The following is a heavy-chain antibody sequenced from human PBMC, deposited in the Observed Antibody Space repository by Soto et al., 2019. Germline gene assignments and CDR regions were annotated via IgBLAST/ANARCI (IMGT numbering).Heavy chain of an antibody. CDR3: AKARYGDRLNYFDY. CDR1: GFTFSSYG. V-gene: IGHV3-30*18. D-gene: IGHD4-17*01. Sequence: QVQLVESGGGVVQPGRSLRLSCAASGFTFSSYGMHWVRQAPGKGLEWVAVISYDGSNKYYADSVKGRFTISRDNSKNTLYLQMNSLRAEDTAVYYCAKARYGDRLNYFDYWGQGTLVTVSS. J-gene: IGHJ4*02. CDR2: ISYDGSNK.